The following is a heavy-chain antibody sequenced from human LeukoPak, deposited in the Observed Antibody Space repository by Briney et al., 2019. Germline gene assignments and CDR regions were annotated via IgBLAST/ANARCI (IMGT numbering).Heavy chain of an antibody. CDR2: MNPNSGNT. Sequence: GASVKVSCKASGGSFNMYAISWVRQATGQGLEWIGWMNPNSGNTGYAQKFQGRVTMTRNTSISTAYMELSSLRSEDTAVYYCARERGWFDPWGQGTLVTVSS. J-gene: IGHJ5*02. CDR1: GGSFNMYA. V-gene: IGHV1-8*01. CDR3: ARERGWFDP.